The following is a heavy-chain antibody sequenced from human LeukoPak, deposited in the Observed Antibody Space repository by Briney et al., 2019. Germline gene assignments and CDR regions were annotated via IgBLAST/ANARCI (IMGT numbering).Heavy chain of an antibody. CDR1: GFTVSSSY. J-gene: IGHJ4*02. CDR3: ARMGAGGTGPFDN. V-gene: IGHV3-66*01. CDR2: IYSGGST. D-gene: IGHD2-8*02. Sequence: VQPGGSLRLSCAASGFTVSSSYMSWVRQAPGKGLEWVSVIYSGGSTYYADTVQDRFTISRDNSKNTLYLQMNSLRAEDTAFYYCARMGAGGTGPFDNWGQGTLVTVSS.